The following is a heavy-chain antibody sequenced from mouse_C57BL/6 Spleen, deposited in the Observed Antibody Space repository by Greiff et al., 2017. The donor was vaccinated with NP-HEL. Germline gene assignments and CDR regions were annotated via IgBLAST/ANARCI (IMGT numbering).Heavy chain of an antibody. CDR3: SRRDYYYGSSYEGAMDY. D-gene: IGHD1-1*01. Sequence: LVESGAELMKPGASVKLSCKATGYTFTGYWIEWVKQRPGHGLEWIGEILPGSGSTNYNEKFKGKATFTADTSSNTAYMQLSSLTTEDSAIYYCSRRDYYYGSSYEGAMDYWGQGTSVTVSS. CDR1: GYTFTGYW. V-gene: IGHV1-9*01. J-gene: IGHJ4*01. CDR2: ILPGSGST.